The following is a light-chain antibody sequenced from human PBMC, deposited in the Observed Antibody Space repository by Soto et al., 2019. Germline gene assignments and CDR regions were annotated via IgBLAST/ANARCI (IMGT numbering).Light chain of an antibody. J-gene: IGKJ5*01. V-gene: IGKV1-39*01. CDR3: QQSYRTPIT. CDR2: AAS. Sequence: DIQLTQSPSPLSASVGDRVAITCLASQSISTYLNWYQQKPGKAPKVLIYAASNLQSGVPPRFSGSGSGTDFTLTISSLQPEDVATYFCQQSYRTPITFGQGNDWRL. CDR1: QSISTY.